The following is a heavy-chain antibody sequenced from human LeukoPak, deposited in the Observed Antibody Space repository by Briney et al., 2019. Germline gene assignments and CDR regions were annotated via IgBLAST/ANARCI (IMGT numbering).Heavy chain of an antibody. Sequence: PGGSLRLSCAASGFTFSSYAMSWVRQAPGKGLEWVSAISGSGDSAYYADSVKGRFTISRENAKNSLYLQMNILKAGDTAVYYCARGGPGYYLDYWGQGTLVTVSP. CDR1: GFTFSSYA. CDR3: ARGGPGYYLDY. CDR2: ISGSGDSA. J-gene: IGHJ4*02. V-gene: IGHV3-23*01.